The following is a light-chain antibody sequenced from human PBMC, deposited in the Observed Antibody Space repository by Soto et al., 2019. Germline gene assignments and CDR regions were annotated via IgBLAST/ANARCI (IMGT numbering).Light chain of an antibody. J-gene: IGKJ4*01. CDR2: AAS. CDR3: QNYNRAPLT. V-gene: IGKV1-27*01. Sequence: DIQMTQSPSSLSASVGDRVTITCRASQGISHFLAWYQQKPGKVPKLLIYAASSLQSVVPSRFSGSGSGTDFSLTISRLQPEDVATYYCQNYNRAPLTFGGGTKVELK. CDR1: QGISHF.